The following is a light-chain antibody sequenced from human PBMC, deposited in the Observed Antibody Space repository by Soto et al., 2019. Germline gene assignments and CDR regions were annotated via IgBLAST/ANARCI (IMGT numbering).Light chain of an antibody. V-gene: IGKV1-9*01. CDR3: QQLSSYPST. CDR1: QGIGSY. J-gene: IGKJ4*01. Sequence: IPLTQSPSSLSASVGDRVTITCRASQGIGSYLAWYQQKPGEAPKLLIYAASTLQSGVPSRFSGSGSGTDFGLTISSLQAEDFAIYYCQQLSSYPSTFGGGTKVEIK. CDR2: AAS.